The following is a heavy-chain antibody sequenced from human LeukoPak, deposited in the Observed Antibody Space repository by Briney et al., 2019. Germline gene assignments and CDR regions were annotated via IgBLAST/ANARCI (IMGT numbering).Heavy chain of an antibody. Sequence: PGGSLRLSCEASGFTFSSYWMSWVRQAPGKGLGWVASIKTDGSERYYVDSVKGRFTISRDDAKSSLYLQMNSLRAEDTAVYYCARRNAMDVWGQGTTVIVFS. V-gene: IGHV3-7*03. J-gene: IGHJ6*02. CDR1: GFTFSSYW. CDR3: ARRNAMDV. CDR2: IKTDGSER.